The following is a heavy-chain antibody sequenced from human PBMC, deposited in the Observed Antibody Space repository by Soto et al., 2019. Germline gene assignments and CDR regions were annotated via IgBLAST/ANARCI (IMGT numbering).Heavy chain of an antibody. Sequence: SVKVSCKASGGSFSSYAISWVRQAPGQGLEWMGWIIAIFGKANYAQKLQGRVTMTTDASTSTAYMELRSLRAEDTAVYYCAKVIGLLWFGEFLHFDYWGQGTLVTVSS. CDR1: GGSFSSYA. CDR2: IIAIFGKA. V-gene: IGHV1-69*05. J-gene: IGHJ4*02. D-gene: IGHD3-10*01. CDR3: AKVIGLLWFGEFLHFDY.